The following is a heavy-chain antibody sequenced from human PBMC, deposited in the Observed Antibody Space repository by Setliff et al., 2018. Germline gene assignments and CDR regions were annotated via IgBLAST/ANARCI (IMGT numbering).Heavy chain of an antibody. V-gene: IGHV4-59*01. CDR1: GGSISNYY. CDR3: ARVTRSASGTYYLLDY. D-gene: IGHD3-10*01. Sequence: PSETLSLTCTVSGGSISNYYWSWIRQPAGKGLEWIGYIYYSGSTNYNPSLKSRVTISVDTSKDHFSLKLTSVTAADTAIYYCARVTRSASGTYYLLDYWGQGTLVTVSS. CDR2: IYYSGST. J-gene: IGHJ4*02.